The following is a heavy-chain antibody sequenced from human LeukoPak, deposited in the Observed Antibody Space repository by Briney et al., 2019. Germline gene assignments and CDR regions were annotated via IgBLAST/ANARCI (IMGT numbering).Heavy chain of an antibody. CDR2: INHSGST. D-gene: IGHD5-12*01. J-gene: IGHJ3*02. Sequence: SETLSLTCTVSGGSISSYYWSWIRQPPGKGLEWIGEINHSGSTNYNPSLKSRVTISVDTSKNQFSLKLSSVTAADTAVYYCAREGYSGYLDAFDIWGQGTMVTVSS. V-gene: IGHV4-34*01. CDR3: AREGYSGYLDAFDI. CDR1: GGSISSYY.